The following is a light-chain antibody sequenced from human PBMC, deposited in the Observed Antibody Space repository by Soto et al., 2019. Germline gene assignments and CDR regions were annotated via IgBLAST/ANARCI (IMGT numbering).Light chain of an antibody. V-gene: IGKV3-20*01. CDR3: QQYGSSPRT. CDR2: GAS. Sequence: EIVLTQSPVTLSLSPGERATLSCRASQSVSNYLAWYQQKPGQAPRLLIYGASSRATGIPDRFSGSGSGTDFTLTISRLEPEDFAVYYCQQYGSSPRTFGQGTKVDIK. J-gene: IGKJ1*01. CDR1: QSVSNY.